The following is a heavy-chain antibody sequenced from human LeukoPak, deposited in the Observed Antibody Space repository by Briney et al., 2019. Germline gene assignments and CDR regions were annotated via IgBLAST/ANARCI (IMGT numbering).Heavy chain of an antibody. CDR2: ISGSGGNS. V-gene: IGHV3-23*01. D-gene: IGHD2-15*01. CDR3: AKDANSNPGYCSGGTCYWNNGMDV. CDR1: GFSFKNYA. Sequence: PGGSLRLSCAASGFSFKNYAMSWVRQAPGKGLEWVSAISGSGGNSYFADSVKGRFTISRDNSKNTLYLQMSLRAEDTAIYYCAKDANSNPGYCSGGTCYWNNGMDVWGQGTTVTVSS. J-gene: IGHJ6*02.